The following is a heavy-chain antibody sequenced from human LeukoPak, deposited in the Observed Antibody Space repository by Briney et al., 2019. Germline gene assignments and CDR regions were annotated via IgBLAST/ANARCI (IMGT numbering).Heavy chain of an antibody. V-gene: IGHV3-30-3*01. CDR2: IPDSGTKK. Sequence: GRSLRLSCAASGFTFSTYAMHWVRQAPGKGLEWVAVIPDSGTKKYYADSVKGRFTLSRDNSKNMLYLQMNSLRVEDTAVYYCARDQVGGAVDYWGQGTLVTVSS. D-gene: IGHD6-13*01. J-gene: IGHJ4*02. CDR1: GFTFSTYA. CDR3: ARDQVGGAVDY.